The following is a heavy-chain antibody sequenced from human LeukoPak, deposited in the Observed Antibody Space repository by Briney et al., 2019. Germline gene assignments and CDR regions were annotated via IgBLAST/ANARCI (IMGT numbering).Heavy chain of an antibody. V-gene: IGHV3-23*01. D-gene: IGHD2-21*02. Sequence: GRSLRLSCAASGFTFSSYAMSWVRQAPGKGLEWVSAISGSGGSTYYADSVKGRITISRDNSKSTLYLQMNSLRAEDTAVYYCAKEEYCGGDCYAHLLYYYYYYGMDVWGQGTTVTVSS. CDR3: AKEEYCGGDCYAHLLYYYYYYGMDV. J-gene: IGHJ6*02. CDR2: ISGSGGST. CDR1: GFTFSSYA.